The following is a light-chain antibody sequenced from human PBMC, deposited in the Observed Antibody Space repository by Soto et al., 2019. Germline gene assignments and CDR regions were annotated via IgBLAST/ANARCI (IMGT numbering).Light chain of an antibody. CDR1: SSDVGSYNY. J-gene: IGLJ2*01. CDR2: DVS. CDR3: SSYTSSSTLV. Sequence: QSALTQPASVSGSPGQSITISSTGTSSDVGSYNYVSWYQQHPGKAPKLMIYDVSNRPSGVSNRFSGSKSGNTASLTISGLQAEDEADYYCSSYTSSSTLVFGGGTKLTVL. V-gene: IGLV2-14*03.